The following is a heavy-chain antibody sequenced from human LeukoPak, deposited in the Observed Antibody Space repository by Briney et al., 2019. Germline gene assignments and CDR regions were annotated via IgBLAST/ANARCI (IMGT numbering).Heavy chain of an antibody. Sequence: SETLSLTCTVSGGSISSSSYYWGWIRQPPGKGLEWIGSIYYSGSTYYNPSLKSRVTISVDTSKNQFSLKLSSVTAADTAVYYCARAPVYDAFDIWGQGTTVTVSS. CDR1: GGSISSSSYY. J-gene: IGHJ3*02. V-gene: IGHV4-39*01. D-gene: IGHD2-8*01. CDR3: ARAPVYDAFDI. CDR2: IYYSGST.